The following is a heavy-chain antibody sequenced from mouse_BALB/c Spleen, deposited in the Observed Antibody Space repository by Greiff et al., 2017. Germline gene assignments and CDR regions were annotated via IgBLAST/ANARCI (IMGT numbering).Heavy chain of an antibody. Sequence: EVQVVESGGGLVQPGGSRKLSCAASGFTFSSFGMHWVRQAPEKGLEWVAYISSGSSTIYYADTVKGRFTISRDNPKNTLFLQMTSLRSEDTAMYYCARLNYYGSEGDYWGQGTTLTVSS. CDR3: ARLNYYGSEGDY. CDR2: ISSGSSTI. V-gene: IGHV5-17*02. J-gene: IGHJ2*01. D-gene: IGHD1-1*01. CDR1: GFTFSSFG.